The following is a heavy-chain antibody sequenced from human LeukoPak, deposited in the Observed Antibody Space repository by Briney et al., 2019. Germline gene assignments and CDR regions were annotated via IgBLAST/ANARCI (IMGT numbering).Heavy chain of an antibody. CDR3: ARGITDNWLPWGWFDP. CDR2: IYLSVSST. V-gene: IGHV1-46*01. J-gene: IGHJ5*02. CDR1: RYSFTIYY. Sequence: ASVKDSCKASRYSFTIYYMHWVRPAPGQGLEGVGLIYLSVSSTSYAQKFQDRVTMTRDTSTSTVYMELSSLRSEDTAVYYCARGITDNWLPWGWFDPWGQGTLVTVSS. D-gene: IGHD1-20*01.